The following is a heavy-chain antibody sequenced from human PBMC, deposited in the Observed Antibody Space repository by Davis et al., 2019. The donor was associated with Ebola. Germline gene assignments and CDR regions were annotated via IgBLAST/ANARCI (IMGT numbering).Heavy chain of an antibody. Sequence: GSLRLSCSVSGGSISSFSHYWGWIRQAPGKGLEWIGSIYYSGTTYYNPALKSRVTISVDRSKNQFSLKLSSVTAADTALYYCARRTDMATISPFNYWGQGTLVTVSS. CDR1: GGSISSFSHY. V-gene: IGHV4-39*01. CDR3: ARRTDMATISPFNY. D-gene: IGHD5-24*01. J-gene: IGHJ4*02. CDR2: IYYSGTT.